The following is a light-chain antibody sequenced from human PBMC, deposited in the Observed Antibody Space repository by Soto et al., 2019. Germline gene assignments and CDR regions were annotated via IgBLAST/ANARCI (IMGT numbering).Light chain of an antibody. J-gene: IGKJ1*01. CDR1: QSISTW. CDR3: QQYNSYSPS. CDR2: KAS. Sequence: DIPMTQSPSTLSASVGDRVTITCRASQSISTWLAWNQQKPGRAPKLLIYKASTLESGVPSRFSGSGSGTEFTLTIGGLQPDDFATYYCQQYNSYSPSFGRGAKGEFK. V-gene: IGKV1-5*03.